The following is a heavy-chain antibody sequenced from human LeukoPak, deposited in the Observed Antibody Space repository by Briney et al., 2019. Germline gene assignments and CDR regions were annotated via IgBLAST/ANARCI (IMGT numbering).Heavy chain of an antibody. Sequence: GGSLRLSCSASGFTFSSYAMHWVRQAPGKGLEYVSAISSNGGSTYYADSVKGRFTISRDNSKNTLYLQMSSLRAEDTAVYYCAKASDPYDFWASDYWGQGTLVTVSS. V-gene: IGHV3-64D*06. J-gene: IGHJ4*02. CDR3: AKASDPYDFWASDY. CDR1: GFTFSSYA. CDR2: ISSNGGST. D-gene: IGHD3-3*01.